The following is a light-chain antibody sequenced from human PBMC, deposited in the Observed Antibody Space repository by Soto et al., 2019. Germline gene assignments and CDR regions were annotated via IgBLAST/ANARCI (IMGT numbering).Light chain of an antibody. CDR1: SSDVGGYNY. J-gene: IGLJ1*01. Sequence: QSALTQPASVSGSPGQSITITCTVTSSDVGGYNYVSWYQQHPGKAPKIIIYEVTNRPSGVSNRFSGSKSGNTASLTISGLQAEDDADYYCSSFTSRFTFNYIFGTGTKVTVL. CDR2: EVT. V-gene: IGLV2-14*01. CDR3: SSFTSRFTFNYI.